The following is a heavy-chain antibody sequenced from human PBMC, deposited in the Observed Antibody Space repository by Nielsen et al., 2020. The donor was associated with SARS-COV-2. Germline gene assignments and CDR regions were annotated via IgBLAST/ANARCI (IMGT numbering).Heavy chain of an antibody. D-gene: IGHD6-13*01. CDR2: ISAYNGNT. V-gene: IGHV1-18*01. CDR3: ARDWRGWVSIAAAGDV. J-gene: IGHJ4*02. Sequence: ASVKVSCKASGYTFTSYGISWVRQAPGQGLEWMGWISAYNGNTNYAQELQGRVTMTTDTSTSTAYMELRSLRSDDTAVYYCARDWRGWVSIAAAGDVWGQGTLVTVSS. CDR1: GYTFTSYG.